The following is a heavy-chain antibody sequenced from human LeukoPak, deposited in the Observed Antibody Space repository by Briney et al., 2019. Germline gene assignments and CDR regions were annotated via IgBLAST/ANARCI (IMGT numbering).Heavy chain of an antibody. CDR1: GYTFTSYD. D-gene: IGHD2-2*01. CDR2: MNPNSGNT. CDR3: ARGLAVVVPAGIHWFDP. V-gene: IGHV1-8*03. Sequence: ASVKVSCKASGYTFTSYDINWVRQATGQGLEWMGWMNPNSGNTGYAQKFQGRVAITRNTSISTAYMELSSLRSEDTAVYYCARGLAVVVPAGIHWFDPWGQGTLVTVSS. J-gene: IGHJ5*02.